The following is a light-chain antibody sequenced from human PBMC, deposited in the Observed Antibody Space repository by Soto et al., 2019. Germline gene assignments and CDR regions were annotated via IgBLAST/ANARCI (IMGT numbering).Light chain of an antibody. J-gene: IGLJ2*01. Sequence: QSALTQPASVSGSPGQSITISCSGTSSDVGDYYYVSWYQQHPGKAPKLLIYGVTDRPSGVSHRFSGSRSGNTASLTISGLQAEDQADYYCSSYTTSSTSHVVFGGGTKVTVL. CDR2: GVT. CDR3: SSYTTSSTSHVV. CDR1: SSDVGDYYY. V-gene: IGLV2-14*01.